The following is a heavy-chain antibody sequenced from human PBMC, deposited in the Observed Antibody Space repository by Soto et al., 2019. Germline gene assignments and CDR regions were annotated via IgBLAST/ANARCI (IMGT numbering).Heavy chain of an antibody. Sequence: EVQLVESGGGLVQPGTSLRLSCAASRFTFSSYWMHWVRQAPGKGLLWVSRINSDGSRTNYADSVKGRFTVSRDNAKNRQYLQMNSLRAEDTAVYYCARVLTGSWNWFDPWGQGTLVTVSS. CDR3: ARVLTGSWNWFDP. CDR1: RFTFSSYW. V-gene: IGHV3-74*01. CDR2: INSDGSRT. D-gene: IGHD6-13*01. J-gene: IGHJ5*02.